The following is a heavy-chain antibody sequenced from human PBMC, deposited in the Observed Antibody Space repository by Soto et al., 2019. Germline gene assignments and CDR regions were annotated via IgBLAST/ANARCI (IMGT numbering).Heavy chain of an antibody. D-gene: IGHD4-17*01. Sequence: QLQLQESGSGLVKPSQTLSLICTVSGGSISSCAYSCSWIRHPPGKGLEWIGSIEPDGTTFYNPYLKSRFTISLDRSTNQFALRLNSMTAADTAVYYCARDGDYGDFPYWGQGALVTVSS. CDR1: GGSISSCAYS. J-gene: IGHJ4*02. CDR3: ARDGDYGDFPY. CDR2: IEPDGTT. V-gene: IGHV4-30-2*01.